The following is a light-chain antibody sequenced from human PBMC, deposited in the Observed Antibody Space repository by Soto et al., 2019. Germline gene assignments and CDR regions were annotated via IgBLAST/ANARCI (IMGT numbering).Light chain of an antibody. Sequence: MTQSPATLSVSPGERTTLSCRASESVGTNLAWYQQKPGQAPRLLIYGASTRATGIPARFSGSGSGTDFALTISSLQSEDFAIYYCQQYTNWPLTFGGGTKVDIK. CDR3: QQYTNWPLT. V-gene: IGKV3-15*01. CDR2: GAS. J-gene: IGKJ4*01. CDR1: ESVGTN.